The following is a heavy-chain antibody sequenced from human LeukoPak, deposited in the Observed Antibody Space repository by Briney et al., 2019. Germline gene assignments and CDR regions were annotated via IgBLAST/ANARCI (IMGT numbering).Heavy chain of an antibody. CDR3: ARDRLQLQS. J-gene: IGHJ5*02. CDR1: GGSISSGSYY. Sequence: SETLSLTCTVSGGSISSGSYYWGWIRQPPGKGLEWIGSIYYSGSTYYKPSLKSRVTISLDTSKNQFSLKLSSVTAADTAVYYCARDRLQLQSWGQETLVTVSS. D-gene: IGHD5-24*01. V-gene: IGHV4-39*07. CDR2: IYYSGST.